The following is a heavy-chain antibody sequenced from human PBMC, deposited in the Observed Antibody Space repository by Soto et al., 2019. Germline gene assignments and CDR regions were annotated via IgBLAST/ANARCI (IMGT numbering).Heavy chain of an antibody. CDR1: GSRFSNYV. J-gene: IGHJ4*02. CDR3: ARVDLSSGWYCPY. Sequence: GASVKVSCKVSGSRFSNYVISWVRQAPGHGLEWLGRIIPIFNSTKYAQSFQGRVTITADKSTSTAYMELRSLRSDDTAVYYCARVDLSSGWYCPYWGQGTLVTVSS. CDR2: IIPIFNST. D-gene: IGHD6-19*01. V-gene: IGHV1-69*06.